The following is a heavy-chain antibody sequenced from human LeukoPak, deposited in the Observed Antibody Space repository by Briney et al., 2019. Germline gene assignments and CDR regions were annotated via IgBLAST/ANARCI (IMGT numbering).Heavy chain of an antibody. V-gene: IGHV4-59*01. CDR3: ARTQSQSGSYRYYFGY. CDR2: IYYSGST. D-gene: IGHD1-26*01. J-gene: IGHJ4*02. Sequence: SETLSLTCTVSGGSISSYYWSWIRQPPGKGLEWIGYIYYSGSTNYNPSLKSRVTISVDTSKNQFSLKLSSVTAADTAVYYCARTQSQSGSYRYYFGYWGQGTLVTVSS. CDR1: GGSISSYY.